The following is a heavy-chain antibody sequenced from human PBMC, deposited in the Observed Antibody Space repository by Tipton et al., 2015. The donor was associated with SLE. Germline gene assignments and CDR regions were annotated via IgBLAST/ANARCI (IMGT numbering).Heavy chain of an antibody. CDR3: AREHVGVAYSFDY. CDR2: IYYSGTT. Sequence: TLSLTCTVSGGSISDRGFYWGWIRQTPGKGLEWIGSIYYSGTTYYNQSLKSRVTISVDTSKNQFSLNLRVVTAADSAVFYCAREHVGVAYSFDYRGQGSLVSVSS. CDR1: GGSISDRGFY. D-gene: IGHD3-16*01. J-gene: IGHJ4*02. V-gene: IGHV4-39*07.